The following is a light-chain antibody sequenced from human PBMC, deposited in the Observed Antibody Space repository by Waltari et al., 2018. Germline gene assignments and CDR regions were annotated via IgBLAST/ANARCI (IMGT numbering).Light chain of an antibody. Sequence: QSVLTQPPSVSGAPGQRVTISCTGSSSNIGAGYDVHWYQQHPGTAPKLLIYGNSKRPSGVPDRFAGSKSGTSASLAITGLQAEDEADYYCQSYDSSLSGYVFGTGTKVTVL. CDR1: SSNIGAGYD. V-gene: IGLV1-40*01. J-gene: IGLJ1*01. CDR3: QSYDSSLSGYV. CDR2: GNS.